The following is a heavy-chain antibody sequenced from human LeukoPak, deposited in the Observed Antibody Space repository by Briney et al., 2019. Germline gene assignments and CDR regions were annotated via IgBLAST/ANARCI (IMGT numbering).Heavy chain of an antibody. CDR1: GGSFSGYY. D-gene: IGHD3-22*01. J-gene: IGHJ4*02. CDR2: INHSGST. CDR3: ARGRGTHDSSGIFDY. V-gene: IGHV4-34*01. Sequence: TSETLSLTCAVYGGSFSGYYWSWIRQPPGKGLEWIGEINHSGSTNYNPSLKSRVTISVDTSKNQFSLKLSSVTAADTAVYYCARGRGTHDSSGIFDYWGQGTLVTVSS.